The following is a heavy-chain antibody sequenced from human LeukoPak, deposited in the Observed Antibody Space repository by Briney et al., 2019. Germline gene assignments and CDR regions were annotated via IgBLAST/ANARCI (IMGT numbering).Heavy chain of an antibody. D-gene: IGHD5-24*01. Sequence: PGGSLTLSCAASGVTLSNHWMSWVRQAPGKGLEWVGNIKEYGGELNYLDPVKGRFTISRDNAKQSLFLQMNSLRVEDLGVYYCARGRRWLQPLDYWGQGPLVTVSS. CDR3: ARGRRWLQPLDY. CDR1: GVTLSNHW. J-gene: IGHJ4*02. CDR2: IKEYGGEL. V-gene: IGHV3-7*03.